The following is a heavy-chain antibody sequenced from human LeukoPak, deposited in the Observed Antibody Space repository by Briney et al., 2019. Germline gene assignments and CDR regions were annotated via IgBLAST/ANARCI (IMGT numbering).Heavy chain of an antibody. V-gene: IGHV3-30-3*01. J-gene: IGHJ4*02. D-gene: IGHD3-10*01. Sequence: GGSLRLSCAASGVTLTSYAMSWARQAPGKGLEWVALISFDGSNKYYADSVKGRFTISRDNSENTLHLQMNSLRPEDTAIYYCARDPILVRGYFDYWGQGTLVTVSS. CDR2: ISFDGSNK. CDR3: ARDPILVRGYFDY. CDR1: GVTLTSYA.